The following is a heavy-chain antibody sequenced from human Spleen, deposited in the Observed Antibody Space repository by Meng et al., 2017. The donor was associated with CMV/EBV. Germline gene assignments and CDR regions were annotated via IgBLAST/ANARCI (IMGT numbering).Heavy chain of an antibody. CDR1: GFTFSSYS. D-gene: IGHD3-10*01. Sequence: GESLKISCAASGFTFSSYSMNWVRQAPGKGLEWVSSISSSSSYIYYADSVKGRFTISRDNAKNSLYLQMNSLRAEDTAVYYCARMSMGRAKRYYFDYWGQGTLVTVSS. CDR3: ARMSMGRAKRYYFDY. J-gene: IGHJ4*02. CDR2: ISSSSSYI. V-gene: IGHV3-21*01.